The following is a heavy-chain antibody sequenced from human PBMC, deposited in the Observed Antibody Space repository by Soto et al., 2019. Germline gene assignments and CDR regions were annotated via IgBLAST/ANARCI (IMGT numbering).Heavy chain of an antibody. J-gene: IGHJ5*02. Sequence: QVQLQESGPGLVKPSQTLSLTCTVSGGSISSGGYYWSWIRQHPGKGLEWIGYIYYSGSTYYNPSLQSRVTISVDTSKNQFSLKLSSVTAADTAVYYCAREVRVIMDYGDNNWFDPWGQGTLVTVSS. V-gene: IGHV4-31*03. CDR2: IYYSGST. D-gene: IGHD4-17*01. CDR3: AREVRVIMDYGDNNWFDP. CDR1: GGSISSGGYY.